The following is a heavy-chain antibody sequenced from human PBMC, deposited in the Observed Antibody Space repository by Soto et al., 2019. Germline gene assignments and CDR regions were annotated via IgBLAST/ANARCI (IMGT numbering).Heavy chain of an antibody. CDR1: GFTFSSYG. J-gene: IGHJ4*02. CDR3: ARDPNDILTGYYFDY. Sequence: PGGSLRLSCAASGFTFSSYGMHWVRQAPGKGLEWVAVIWYDGSNKYYADSVKGRFTISRDNSKNTLYLQMNSLRAEDTAVYYCARDPNDILTGYYFDYWGQGTLVTVSS. CDR2: IWYDGSNK. D-gene: IGHD3-9*01. V-gene: IGHV3-33*01.